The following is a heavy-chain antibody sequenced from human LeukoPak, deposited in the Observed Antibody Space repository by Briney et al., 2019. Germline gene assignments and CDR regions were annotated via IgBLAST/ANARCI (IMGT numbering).Heavy chain of an antibody. Sequence: GGSLRLSCAASGFAFSAYWMHWVRQAPGKGLEWVARINEDATTITYADSVKGRFIISRDNSKKSLYLQMNDVRAEDTAVYYCVRDLIFVWTPGDDFDFWGQGTLVIVSS. CDR1: GFAFSAYW. CDR3: VRDLIFVWTPGDDFDF. J-gene: IGHJ4*02. V-gene: IGHV3-74*01. CDR2: INEDATTI. D-gene: IGHD3-3*01.